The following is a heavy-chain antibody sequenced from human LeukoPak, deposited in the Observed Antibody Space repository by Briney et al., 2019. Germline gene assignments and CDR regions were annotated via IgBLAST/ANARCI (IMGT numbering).Heavy chain of an antibody. D-gene: IGHD5-18*01. CDR3: ARETRGYSYGLAPEYYFDY. CDR1: GYTFTSYG. V-gene: IGHV1-18*01. CDR2: ISAYNGNT. Sequence: ASVKVSCKASGYTFTSYGISWVRQAPGQGLEWMGWISAYNGNTNYVQKLQGRVTMTTDTSTSTAYMELRSLRSDDTAVYYCARETRGYSYGLAPEYYFDYWGQGTLVTVSS. J-gene: IGHJ4*02.